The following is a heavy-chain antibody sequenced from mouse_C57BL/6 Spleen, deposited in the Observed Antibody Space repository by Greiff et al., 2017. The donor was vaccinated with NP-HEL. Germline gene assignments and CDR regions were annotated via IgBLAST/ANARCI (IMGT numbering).Heavy chain of an antibody. D-gene: IGHD2-3*01. V-gene: IGHV1-82*01. CDR3: ARERKTYDGYRYYAMDY. Sequence: QVQLQQSGPELVKPGASVKISCKASGYAFSSSWMNWVKQRPGKGLEWIGRIYPGDGDTNYNGKFKGKATLTADKSSSTAYMQRSSLTSEDSAVYFCARERKTYDGYRYYAMDYWGQGTSVTVSS. J-gene: IGHJ4*01. CDR1: GYAFSSSW. CDR2: IYPGDGDT.